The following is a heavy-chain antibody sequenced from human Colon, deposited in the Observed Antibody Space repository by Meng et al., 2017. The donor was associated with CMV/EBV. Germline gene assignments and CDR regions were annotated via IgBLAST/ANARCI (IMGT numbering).Heavy chain of an antibody. D-gene: IGHD2-2*02. V-gene: IGHV1-8*01. CDR1: LNSYD. Sequence: LNSYDINGVRQATGQGLEWMGWMNPNSGNTGYAQRFQGRVTMTRNTSISTAYMELSSLRSEDTAVYYCARGVIYCSSTSCYRGGYFDYWGQGTLVTVSS. CDR2: MNPNSGNT. CDR3: ARGVIYCSSTSCYRGGYFDY. J-gene: IGHJ4*02.